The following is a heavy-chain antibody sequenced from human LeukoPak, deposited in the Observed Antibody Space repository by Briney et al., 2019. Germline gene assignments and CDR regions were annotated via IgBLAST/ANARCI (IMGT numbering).Heavy chain of an antibody. D-gene: IGHD2-15*01. CDR2: IVPIFGTA. Sequence: SVKVSCKASGGTFSSYAISWVRQAPGQGLEWMGGIVPIFGTANYAQKFQGRVTITTDESTSTAYMELSSLRSEDTAVYYCARDAYCSGGSCYHHEYYYYMDVWGKGTTVTGSS. J-gene: IGHJ6*03. CDR3: ARDAYCSGGSCYHHEYYYYMDV. V-gene: IGHV1-69*05. CDR1: GGTFSSYA.